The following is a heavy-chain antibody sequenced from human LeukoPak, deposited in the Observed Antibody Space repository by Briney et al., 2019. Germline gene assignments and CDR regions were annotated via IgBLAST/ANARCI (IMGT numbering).Heavy chain of an antibody. J-gene: IGHJ4*02. Sequence: GASVTVSCKSSGYTFTGYYIHWVRPAPGQGLEWMGWISANSGGTNYAQKFQGRVSTTRDTSISTAYMELSRLGSDDTAVYYCAQMQLWTGGDPRDDWGQGTLVTVSS. V-gene: IGHV1-2*02. CDR3: AQMQLWTGGDPRDD. CDR1: GYTFTGYY. CDR2: ISANSGGT. D-gene: IGHD5-18*01.